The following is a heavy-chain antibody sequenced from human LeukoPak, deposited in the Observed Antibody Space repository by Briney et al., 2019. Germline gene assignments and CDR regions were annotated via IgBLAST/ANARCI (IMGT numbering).Heavy chain of an antibody. CDR1: GFTFSSYA. V-gene: IGHV3-21*01. D-gene: IGHD2-21*02. CDR2: ISGSSRHI. CDR3: ARGYCGGDCYGD. Sequence: GGSLRLSCAASGFTFSSYAMSWVRQAPGKGLEYVSSISGSSRHIYYADSVKGRFTISRDNTKSSLYLQMNSLRVEDMAVYYCARGYCGGDCYGDWGQGTLVTVSS. J-gene: IGHJ1*01.